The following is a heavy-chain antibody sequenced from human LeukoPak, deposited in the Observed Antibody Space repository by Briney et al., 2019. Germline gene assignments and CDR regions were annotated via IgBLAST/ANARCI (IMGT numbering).Heavy chain of an antibody. D-gene: IGHD1-26*01. CDR3: ATESYSGSYLYAFDI. Sequence: GGSLRLSCAASGFTFSNYAMHWVRQAPGKGLEWVAVIFYDGSTKYYADSVKGRFTISRDNSKNTLYLQMSSLRSEDTAVYYCATESYSGSYLYAFDIWGQGTMVTVSS. CDR2: IFYDGSTK. V-gene: IGHV3-30*04. J-gene: IGHJ3*02. CDR1: GFTFSNYA.